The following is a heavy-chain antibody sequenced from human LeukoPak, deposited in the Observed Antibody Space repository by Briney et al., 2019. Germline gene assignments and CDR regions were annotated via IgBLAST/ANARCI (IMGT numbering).Heavy chain of an antibody. CDR3: AGKKYRGSYYATGAFDI. CDR2: IYYSGST. J-gene: IGHJ3*02. CDR1: GGSISSHY. V-gene: IGHV4-59*11. D-gene: IGHD1-26*01. Sequence: SETLSVTCTVSGGSISSHYWSWIRQPPGKGLEWIGYIYYSGSTNYNPSLKSRVTISVDTSKNQFSLKLSSVTAADTAVYYCAGKKYRGSYYATGAFDIWGQGARVTVSS.